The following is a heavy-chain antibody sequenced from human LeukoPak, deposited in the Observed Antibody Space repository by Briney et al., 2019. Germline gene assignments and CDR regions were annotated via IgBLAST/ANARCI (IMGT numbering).Heavy chain of an antibody. J-gene: IGHJ5*02. D-gene: IGHD3-9*01. CDR1: EFTFSNYA. Sequence: QPGGSPRLSCVASEFTFSNYAMNWVRQAPGKGLEWVSAIGGSGTGTYYADSVKGRFTISRDNAKNSLYLQMNSLRAEDTALYYCAKDMSYDILTGYTFDPWGQGTLVTVSS. CDR2: IGGSGTGT. V-gene: IGHV3-23*01. CDR3: AKDMSYDILTGYTFDP.